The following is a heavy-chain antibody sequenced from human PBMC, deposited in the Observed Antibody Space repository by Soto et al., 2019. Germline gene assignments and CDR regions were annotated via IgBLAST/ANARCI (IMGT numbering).Heavy chain of an antibody. Sequence: EVQLLESGGGLVQPGGSLRLSCAASGFTFSSYAMSWVRQAPGKGLEWVSAIRGSGGSTYYADSVKGRFTISRDNSKNTLYLQMNSLRAEDTAVYYCAKERCSSTSFPRRNYYYYGMDVWGQGTTVTVSS. V-gene: IGHV3-23*01. J-gene: IGHJ6*02. CDR3: AKERCSSTSFPRRNYYYYGMDV. CDR1: GFTFSSYA. D-gene: IGHD2-2*01. CDR2: IRGSGGST.